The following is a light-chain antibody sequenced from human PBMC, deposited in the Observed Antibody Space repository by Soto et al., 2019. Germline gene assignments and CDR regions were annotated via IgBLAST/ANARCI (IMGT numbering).Light chain of an antibody. J-gene: IGKJ4*01. V-gene: IGKV1-9*01. CDR3: QQVDTSHS. Sequence: IQVTQSPSSLSASAGDRITITCRVSQGMSSYLAWYQQKPGKAPKLLIYAAYTLQSGVPSRFSGGGSGPDFTLTISNLQPEDIATYYCQQVDTSHSFGEGTKVEIK. CDR1: QGMSSY. CDR2: AAY.